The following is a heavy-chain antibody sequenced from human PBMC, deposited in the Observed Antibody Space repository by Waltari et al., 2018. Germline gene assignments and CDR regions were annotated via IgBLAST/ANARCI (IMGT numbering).Heavy chain of an antibody. CDR2: ISSPGSTT. J-gene: IGHJ6*04. D-gene: IGHD3-10*01. CDR1: GFIFSDDY. Sequence: QAVMVESGGGLVKPGGSLRLSCAASGFIFSDDYMMWIRQAPGKGLEWVSYISSPGSTTYYPNSVKGRFTISRDNAKNLLFLQMNSLRADDTAVYYCARPFFYGSDPLDVWGKGTTVTVSS. V-gene: IGHV3-11*04. CDR3: ARPFFYGSDPLDV.